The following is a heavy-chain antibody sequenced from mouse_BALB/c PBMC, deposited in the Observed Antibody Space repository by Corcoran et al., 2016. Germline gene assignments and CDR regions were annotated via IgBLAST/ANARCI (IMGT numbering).Heavy chain of an antibody. CDR3: APTGTGY. D-gene: IGHD4-1*02. V-gene: IGHV14-3*02. J-gene: IGHJ2*01. CDR2: IDPANGNT. Sequence: EVQLQQSGAELVKPGASVKLSCTASGFNIKDTYMHWVKQRPEQGLEWIGRIDPANGNTKYDPKFKEKATITADTSSNTAYLQLSRLTSEDTPDYYCAPTGTGYWGQGTTPTVSS. CDR1: GFNIKDTY.